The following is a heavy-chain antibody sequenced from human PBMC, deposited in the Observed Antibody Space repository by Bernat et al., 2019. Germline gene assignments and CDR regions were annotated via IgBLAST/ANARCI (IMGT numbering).Heavy chain of an antibody. Sequence: QVQLQESGPGLVKPSQTLSLTCTVSGGSISSGGYYWSWIRQHPGKGLEWIGYIYYSGTTFYNPSLKSRVTISVDTSKNQFSLKLSSVTAADTAVYYCARGTNDYVFDYWGQGTTVTVSS. J-gene: IGHJ4*03. CDR3: ARGTNDYVFDY. CDR2: IYYSGTT. CDR1: GGSISSGGYY. D-gene: IGHD4-17*01. V-gene: IGHV4-31*03.